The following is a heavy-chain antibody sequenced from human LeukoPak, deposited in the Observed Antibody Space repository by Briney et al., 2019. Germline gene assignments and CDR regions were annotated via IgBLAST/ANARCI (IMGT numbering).Heavy chain of an antibody. V-gene: IGHV6-1*01. CDR3: ARDGPGADTNFDH. CDR2: TYYRSKWYY. CDR1: GDSVFSNSET. Sequence: SQTLSLTCAISGDSVFSNSETWNWIRQSPSRGLEWLGRTYYRSKWYYDYVLSVRGRITDNPDTSKNQFSLQLNSVTPEDTAVYYCARDGPGADTNFDHWGQGTLVTVSS. J-gene: IGHJ4*02.